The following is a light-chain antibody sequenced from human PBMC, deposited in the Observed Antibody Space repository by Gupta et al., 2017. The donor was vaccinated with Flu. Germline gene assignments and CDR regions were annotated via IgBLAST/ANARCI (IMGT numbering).Light chain of an antibody. Sequence: EILMTQSPAALSVSPGERVTLSCRASQSVSFRLAWSQQNPGQAPRLLIYNTFPRAAGVPARFSGSGSGTEFTLTISIPQSEDFGIYYCQQYNDGPPLFTFGPGTKVHIK. CDR1: QSVSFR. V-gene: IGKV3-15*01. CDR3: QQYNDGPPLFT. J-gene: IGKJ3*01. CDR2: NTF.